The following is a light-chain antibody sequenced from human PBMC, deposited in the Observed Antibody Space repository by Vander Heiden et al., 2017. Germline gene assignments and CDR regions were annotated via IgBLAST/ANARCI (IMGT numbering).Light chain of an antibody. CDR2: YAS. V-gene: IGKV6-21*01. Sequence: EIVLTQSPDFPSVTPKERVTITCRASESIGTSCHWYQQKPDQSPKLLIKYASQSFSGVPSRFTGSGSGTDFTLTINSLEAEDAAAYYCLQTSSLPYTFGQGTKLEIK. CDR1: ESIGTS. J-gene: IGKJ2*01. CDR3: LQTSSLPYT.